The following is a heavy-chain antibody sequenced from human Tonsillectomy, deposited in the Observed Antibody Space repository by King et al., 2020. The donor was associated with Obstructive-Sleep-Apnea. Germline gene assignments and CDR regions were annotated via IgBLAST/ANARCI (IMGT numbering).Heavy chain of an antibody. J-gene: IGHJ4*02. CDR1: GFTFSSYS. V-gene: IGHV3-48*04. D-gene: IGHD1-14*01. CDR3: ASGGSGDY. CDR2: ISSSSGTV. Sequence: VQLVESGGGLVQPGGSLRLSCAASGFTFSSYSMNWVRQAPGKGLEWVSYISSSSGTVYYADSVKGRFTISRDNAKNSLYLQMNSLRAEDTAVYYCASGGSGDYWGQGTLVTVPS.